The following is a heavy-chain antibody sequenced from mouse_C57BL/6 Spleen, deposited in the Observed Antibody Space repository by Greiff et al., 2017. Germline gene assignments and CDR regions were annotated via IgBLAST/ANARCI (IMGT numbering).Heavy chain of an antibody. V-gene: IGHV8-8*01. Sequence: QVTLKVPGPGILQPSQTLSLSCSFSGFSLSTFGMGVGWIRQPPGKGLEWQVHTWWNDDKYYNPALKSWLTISKDTSKNQIFLKIANVDTADTATYSCARIRRRDYYDYNEGVAAMDYWGQGTSVTVSS. J-gene: IGHJ4*01. D-gene: IGHD2-4*01. CDR3: ARIRRRDYYDYNEGVAAMDY. CDR1: GFSLSTFGMG. CDR2: TWWNDDK.